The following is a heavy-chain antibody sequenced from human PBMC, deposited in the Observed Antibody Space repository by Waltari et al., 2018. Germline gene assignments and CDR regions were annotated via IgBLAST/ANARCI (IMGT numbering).Heavy chain of an antibody. V-gene: IGHV3-48*03. Sequence: ELQLVESGGGLVQRGGSLRIPCVALGFSFSSYEMNWVRQAPGKGLEWISYISDGDKSISYAESVKGRFTVSRDNAKNSLHLQMNNLRAEDTATYYCVRDGLGSGWTRVDVWGQGTTVTVSS. CDR3: VRDGLGSGWTRVDV. CDR2: ISDGDKSI. CDR1: GFSFSSYE. D-gene: IGHD2-15*01. J-gene: IGHJ6*02.